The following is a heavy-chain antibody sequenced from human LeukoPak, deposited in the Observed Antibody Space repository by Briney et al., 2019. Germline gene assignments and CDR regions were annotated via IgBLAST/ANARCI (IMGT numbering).Heavy chain of an antibody. CDR2: TYHNSRWYN. CDR3: ARVVLPPNYGSASYNWFDP. V-gene: IGHV6-1*01. D-gene: IGHD3-10*01. J-gene: IGHJ5*02. CDR1: GDSVSSNSAA. Sequence: SQTLSLTCAISGDSVSSNSAAWNWIRQSPSRGLEWLGRTYHNSRWYNDYAVSVKSRITINPDTSKNQSSPQLNSVTPEDTAVYYCARVVLPPNYGSASYNWFDPWGQGTLVTVSS.